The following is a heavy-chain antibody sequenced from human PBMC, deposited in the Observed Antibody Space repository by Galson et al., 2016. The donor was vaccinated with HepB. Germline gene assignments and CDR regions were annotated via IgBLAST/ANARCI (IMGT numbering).Heavy chain of an antibody. CDR1: GFSFGSYA. V-gene: IGHV3-30*04. D-gene: IGHD3-9*01. J-gene: IGHJ3*02. Sequence: SLRLSCAASGFSFGSYAMHWVRQTPAKGLKWVAVISGDGTNKYHADSVKGRFTISRDNSKNTLYLQMNSLRAEDTAVYYCAKEGRDILTGYYNGDAFDIWGQGTMVTVSS. CDR3: AKEGRDILTGYYNGDAFDI. CDR2: ISGDGTNK.